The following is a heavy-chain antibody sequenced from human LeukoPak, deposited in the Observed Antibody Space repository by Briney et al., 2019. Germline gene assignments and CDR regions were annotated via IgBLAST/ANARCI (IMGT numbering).Heavy chain of an antibody. Sequence: GRSLRLSCAASGFTFDDYAMHWVRQAPGKGLEWVSGISWNSGSIGYADSVKGRFTISRDNAKNSLYLQMNSLRAEDSAVYYCARSRWFGKLTDSWGQGTLVTVSS. D-gene: IGHD3-10*01. CDR2: ISWNSGSI. CDR3: ARSRWFGKLTDS. CDR1: GFTFDDYA. J-gene: IGHJ4*02. V-gene: IGHV3-9*01.